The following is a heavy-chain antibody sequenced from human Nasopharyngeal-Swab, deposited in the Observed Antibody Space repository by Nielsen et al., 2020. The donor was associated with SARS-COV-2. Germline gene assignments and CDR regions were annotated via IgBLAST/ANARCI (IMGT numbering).Heavy chain of an antibody. CDR1: GFTFSSYG. CDR3: AKESRNEGWELRYYFDY. Sequence: GGSLRLSCAASGFTFSSYGMHWVCQAPGKGLEWVAVISYDGSNKYYADSVKGRFTISRDNSKNTLYLQMNSLRAEDTAVYYCAKESRNEGWELRYYFDYWGQGTLVTVSS. V-gene: IGHV3-30*18. CDR2: ISYDGSNK. J-gene: IGHJ4*02. D-gene: IGHD1-26*01.